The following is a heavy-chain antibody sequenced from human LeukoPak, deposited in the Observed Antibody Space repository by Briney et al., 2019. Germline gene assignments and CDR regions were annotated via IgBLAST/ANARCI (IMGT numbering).Heavy chain of an antibody. J-gene: IGHJ6*03. CDR1: GNTFTRYY. CDR2: INPNSGGT. D-gene: IGHD2-2*01. Sequence: ASVKVSCKTSGNTFTRYYMHWVRQAPGQGLEWMGWINPNSGGTNYAQKFQGRVTLTRDTSISTTYMELSRLKSDDTAIYYCARGGSPIFYYYMDVWGEGTTVTVSS. V-gene: IGHV1-2*02. CDR3: ARGGSPIFYYYMDV.